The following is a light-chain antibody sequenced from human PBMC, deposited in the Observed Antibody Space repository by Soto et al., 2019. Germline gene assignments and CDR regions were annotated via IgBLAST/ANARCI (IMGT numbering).Light chain of an antibody. CDR2: GAS. CDR1: QSVSSN. CDR3: QQYGPT. Sequence: EIGMTQSPATLSVSPGERATLSCRASQSVSSNLAWYQQKPGQAPRLLIYGASSRATGIPDRFSGSGSGTDFTLTISRLEPEDFAVYYCQQYGPTFGQGTKVDIK. J-gene: IGKJ1*01. V-gene: IGKV3-20*01.